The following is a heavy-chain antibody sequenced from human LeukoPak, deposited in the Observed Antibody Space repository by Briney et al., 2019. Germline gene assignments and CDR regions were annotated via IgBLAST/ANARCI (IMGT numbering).Heavy chain of an antibody. D-gene: IGHD5-18*01. CDR3: AKDREARGCSYGVFDY. Sequence: GGSLRLSCAASGFTFSSYAMSWVRQAPGKGLEWVSAISGSGGSTYYADSVKGRFTISRDNSKNTLYLQMNSLRAEDTAVYYCAKDREARGCSYGVFDYWGQGTLVTVSS. V-gene: IGHV3-23*01. J-gene: IGHJ4*02. CDR1: GFTFSSYA. CDR2: ISGSGGST.